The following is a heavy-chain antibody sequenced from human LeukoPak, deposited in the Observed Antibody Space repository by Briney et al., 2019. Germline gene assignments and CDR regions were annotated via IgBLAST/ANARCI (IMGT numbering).Heavy chain of an antibody. CDR1: GFTFSDYY. D-gene: IGHD3-22*01. CDR3: ARHYYDSRQGALDY. V-gene: IGHV3-11*04. J-gene: IGHJ4*02. Sequence: GGSLRLSCAASGFTFSDYYMSWIRQAPGKGLEWGSYISSSGSTIYYADSVKGRFTISRDNAKNSLYLQMNSLRAEDTAVYYCARHYYDSRQGALDYWGQGTLVTVSS. CDR2: ISSSGSTI.